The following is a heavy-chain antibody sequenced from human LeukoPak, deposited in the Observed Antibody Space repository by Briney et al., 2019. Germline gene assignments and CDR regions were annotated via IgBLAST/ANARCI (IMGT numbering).Heavy chain of an antibody. V-gene: IGHV3-21*01. Sequence: GGSLRLSCAASGFTFSSYSMNWVRQAPGKGLEWASSISSSSSYIYYADSVKGRFTISRDNAKNSLYLQMNSLRAEDTAVYYCARDVGKNYYDILTGSHDWGQGTLVTVSS. CDR2: ISSSSSYI. D-gene: IGHD3-9*01. J-gene: IGHJ4*02. CDR3: ARDVGKNYYDILTGSHD. CDR1: GFTFSSYS.